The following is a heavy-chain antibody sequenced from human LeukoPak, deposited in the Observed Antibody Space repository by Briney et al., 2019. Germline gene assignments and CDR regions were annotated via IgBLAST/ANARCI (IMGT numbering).Heavy chain of an antibody. V-gene: IGHV3-21*01. CDR2: ISSSSSYI. Sequence: GGSLRLSCAASGFTFSSYSMNWVRQAPGKGLEWVSSISSSSSYIYYADSVKGRFTISRDNAKNSLYLQMNSLRAEDTAVYYCASDRLLYSSGWYGDFDYWGQGTLVTVSS. CDR3: ASDRLLYSSGWYGDFDY. J-gene: IGHJ4*02. D-gene: IGHD6-19*01. CDR1: GFTFSSYS.